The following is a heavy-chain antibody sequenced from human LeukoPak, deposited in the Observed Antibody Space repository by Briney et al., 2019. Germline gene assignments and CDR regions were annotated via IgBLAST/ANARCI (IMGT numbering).Heavy chain of an antibody. D-gene: IGHD3-10*02. V-gene: IGHV3-30*04. CDR2: ISYDGSNR. J-gene: IGHJ6*04. CDR3: AELGITMIGGV. CDR1: GFTFSSYA. Sequence: GGSLRLSCAASGFTFSSYAMHWVRQAPGKGLEWVAVISYDGSNRYYADSVKGRFTISRDNAKNSLYLQMNSLRAEDTAVYYCAELGITMIGGVWGKGTTVTISS.